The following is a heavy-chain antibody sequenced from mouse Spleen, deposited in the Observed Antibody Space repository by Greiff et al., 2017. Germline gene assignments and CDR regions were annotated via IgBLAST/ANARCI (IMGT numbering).Heavy chain of an antibody. CDR3: ARSGSLLRLRYYYAMDY. J-gene: IGHJ4*01. CDR1: GYTFTDYY. CDR2: INPNNGGT. Sequence: EVQLQQSGPELVKPGASVKISCKASGYTFTDYYMNWVKQSHGKSLEWIGDINPNNGGTSYNQKFKGKATLTVDKSSSTAYMELRSLTSEDSAVYYCARSGSLLRLRYYYAMDYWGQGTSVTVSS. D-gene: IGHD1-2*01. V-gene: IGHV1-26*01.